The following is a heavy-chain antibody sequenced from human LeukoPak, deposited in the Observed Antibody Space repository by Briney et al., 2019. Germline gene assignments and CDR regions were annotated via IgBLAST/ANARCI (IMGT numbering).Heavy chain of an antibody. V-gene: IGHV1-2*02. CDR3: AGERYYYGSGNHRWFDP. D-gene: IGHD3-10*01. Sequence: ASVKVSCKASGYTFTGYYMHWVRQAPGQGLEWMGWINPNSGGTNYAQKFQGRVTMTRDTSISTAYMELSRLRSDDTAVYYCAGERYYYGSGNHRWFDPWGQGTLVTVSS. CDR1: GYTFTGYY. J-gene: IGHJ5*02. CDR2: INPNSGGT.